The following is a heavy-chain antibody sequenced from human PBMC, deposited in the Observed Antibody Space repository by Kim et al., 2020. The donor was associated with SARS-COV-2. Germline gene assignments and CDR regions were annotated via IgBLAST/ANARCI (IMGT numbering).Heavy chain of an antibody. V-gene: IGHV3-33*01. Sequence: GGSLRLSCAASGFTFSSYGMHWVRQAPGKGLEWVAVIWYDGSNKYYADSVKGRFTISRDNSKNTLYLQMNSLRAEDTAVYYCARGEDVDTAMALSYYYYYGMDVWGQGTTVTVSS. D-gene: IGHD5-18*01. CDR2: IWYDGSNK. J-gene: IGHJ6*02. CDR1: GFTFSSYG. CDR3: ARGEDVDTAMALSYYYYYGMDV.